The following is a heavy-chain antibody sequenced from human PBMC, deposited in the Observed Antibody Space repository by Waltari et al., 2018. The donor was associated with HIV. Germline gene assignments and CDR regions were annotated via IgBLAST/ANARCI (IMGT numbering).Heavy chain of an antibody. CDR2: IYTSGST. CDR3: ARDRGCSGGSCYSESNWFDP. V-gene: IGHV4-4*07. CDR1: GGSISSYY. J-gene: IGHJ5*02. Sequence: QVQLQESGPGLVKPSETLSLTCTVSGGSISSYYWRWLRPPAGKGLEWIGRIYTSGSTNYNPSLKSRVTMSVDTSKNQFSLKLSSVTAADTAVYYCARDRGCSGGSCYSESNWFDPWGQGTLVTVSS. D-gene: IGHD2-15*01.